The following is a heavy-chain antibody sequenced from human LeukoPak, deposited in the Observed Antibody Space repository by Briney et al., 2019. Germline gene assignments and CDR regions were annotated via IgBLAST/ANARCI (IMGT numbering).Heavy chain of an antibody. CDR3: AEHGITMIGGV. J-gene: IGHJ6*04. CDR1: GFTFSSYG. CDR2: ISGSGGST. D-gene: IGHD3-10*02. V-gene: IGHV3-23*01. Sequence: GGTLRLSCAASGFTFSSYGMSWVRQAPGKGLEWVSAISGSGGSTYYADSVKGRFTISRDNAKNSLYLQMNSLRAEDTAVYYCAEHGITMIGGVWGKGTTVTISS.